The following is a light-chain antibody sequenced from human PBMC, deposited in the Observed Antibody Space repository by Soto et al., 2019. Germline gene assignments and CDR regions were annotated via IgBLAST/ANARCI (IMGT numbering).Light chain of an antibody. CDR2: EVT. Sequence: QSVLTQPPSSSGSPGQSVTISCIGTSSDVGGYDYVAWYQQHPGKAPKLIISEVTKRPSGVPDRFAGSKSGNTASLTVSGLQAEDEAYYSCSSYACNNNFCVFGPGPKLTVL. J-gene: IGLJ1*01. V-gene: IGLV2-8*01. CDR1: SSDVGGYDY. CDR3: SSYACNNNFCV.